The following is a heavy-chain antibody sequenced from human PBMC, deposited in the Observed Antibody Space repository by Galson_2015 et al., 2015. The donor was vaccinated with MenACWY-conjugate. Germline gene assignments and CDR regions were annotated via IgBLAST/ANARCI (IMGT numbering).Heavy chain of an antibody. V-gene: IGHV3-64D*06. CDR2: ISSNGVHT. J-gene: IGHJ5*02. D-gene: IGHD3-3*01. CDR3: VKDPLSIFGTDDWFDP. CDR1: GFTFSNYA. Sequence: SLRLSCAASGFTFSNYAMHWVRQAPGKGLEYISTISSNGVHTYFADSVKGRFTIFRDNSKNTVYLQMSSLRPEDTAIYYCVKDPLSIFGTDDWFDPWGQGTLVTVSS.